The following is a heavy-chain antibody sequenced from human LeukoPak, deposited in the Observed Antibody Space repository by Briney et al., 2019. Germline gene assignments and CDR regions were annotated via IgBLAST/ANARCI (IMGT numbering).Heavy chain of an antibody. Sequence: GGSLRLSCAASGFTFSSYAMSWVRQAPGKGLEWVSAISGSGGGTYYADSVKGRFTISRDNSKNTLYLQMNSLRAEDTAVYYCAKEGITGTAYYYYYGMDVWGQGTTVTVSS. CDR3: AKEGITGTAYYYYYGMDV. CDR1: GFTFSSYA. CDR2: ISGSGGGT. V-gene: IGHV3-23*01. D-gene: IGHD1-20*01. J-gene: IGHJ6*02.